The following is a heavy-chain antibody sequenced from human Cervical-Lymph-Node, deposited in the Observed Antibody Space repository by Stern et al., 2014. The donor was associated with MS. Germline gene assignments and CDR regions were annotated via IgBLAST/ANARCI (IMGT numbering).Heavy chain of an antibody. CDR1: GYTFTTYG. V-gene: IGHV1-18*01. J-gene: IGHJ4*02. D-gene: IGHD2-8*01. CDR2: ISADSGNQ. CDR3: ARDKMHAFDY. Sequence: QVQLMQSGTEVKKPGASVLVSCKASGYTFTTYGITWVRQAPGQGLEWMGWISADSGNQKYAQKFQDRVTMTRDTTTGTAYMEVRSLRSEDTAVYYCARDKMHAFDYWGQGTQVTVPS.